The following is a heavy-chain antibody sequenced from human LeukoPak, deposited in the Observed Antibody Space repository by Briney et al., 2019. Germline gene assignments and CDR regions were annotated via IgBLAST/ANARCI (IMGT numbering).Heavy chain of an antibody. D-gene: IGHD6-19*01. J-gene: IGHJ4*02. CDR2: ISPNSGVT. Sequence: ASVKVSCKASGYIFTDYYMHWVRQAPGQGLEWMGWISPNSGVTKYAQKFQGRVSMTRDTSISTVYMELSRLRSDDTAVYYCARDASYSSGWNDYWGQGTQVTVSS. V-gene: IGHV1-2*02. CDR3: ARDASYSSGWNDY. CDR1: GYIFTDYY.